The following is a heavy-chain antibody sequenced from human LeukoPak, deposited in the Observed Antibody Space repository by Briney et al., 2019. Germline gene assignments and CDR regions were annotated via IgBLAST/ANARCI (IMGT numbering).Heavy chain of an antibody. CDR3: AKCFYYDSSGSIDY. V-gene: IGHV3-23*01. CDR1: GFTFSSYA. D-gene: IGHD3-22*01. Sequence: GGSLRLSCAVSGFTFSSYAMSWVRQAPGKGLEWVSAISGSGGSTYYADSVKGRFTISRDNSKNTLYLQMNSLRAEDTAVYYCAKCFYYDSSGSIDYWGQGTLVTVSS. J-gene: IGHJ4*02. CDR2: ISGSGGST.